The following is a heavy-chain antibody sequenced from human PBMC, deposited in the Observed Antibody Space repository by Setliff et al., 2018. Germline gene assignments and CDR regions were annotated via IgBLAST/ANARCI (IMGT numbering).Heavy chain of an antibody. D-gene: IGHD2-21*02. CDR2: INPSGGYT. CDR1: GYTFTDYY. Sequence: ASVKVSCKTSGYTFTDYYIHWVRQAPGQGLEWLGLINPSGGYTNHAQKFQDRITLTREPPTNTLYMELGSLRSEDTAVYFCARAHCIGGYCYYGYFQYWGQGTLVTVSS. V-gene: IGHV1-46*01. CDR3: ARAHCIGGYCYYGYFQY. J-gene: IGHJ1*01.